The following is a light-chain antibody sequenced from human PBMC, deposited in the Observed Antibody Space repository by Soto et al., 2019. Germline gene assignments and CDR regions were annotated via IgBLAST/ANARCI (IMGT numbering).Light chain of an antibody. J-gene: IGKJ5*01. Sequence: DIQMTQSPSYLSASVGDTVSITCRASQSISSYLNWYQQKPGKAPKVLIYAASSLQSGVPSRFSGSGSGTDFTLTISSLKNEDFATYYCQQSYSTSITFGQGTRLEIK. V-gene: IGKV1-39*01. CDR1: QSISSY. CDR3: QQSYSTSIT. CDR2: AAS.